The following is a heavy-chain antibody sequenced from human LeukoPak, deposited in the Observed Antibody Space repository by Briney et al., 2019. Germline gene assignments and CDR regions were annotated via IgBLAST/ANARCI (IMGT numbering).Heavy chain of an antibody. CDR1: GGSISSGDYY. Sequence: PSETLSLTCSVSGGSISSGDYYWSWIRQHPGKGLERIGYIYYSGSTYYNPSLKSRVTISVDTSKNQFSLKLSSVTAADTAVYYCARELSGYGASDYWGQGTLVTVSS. D-gene: IGHD3-22*01. V-gene: IGHV4-31*03. CDR2: IYYSGST. J-gene: IGHJ4*02. CDR3: ARELSGYGASDY.